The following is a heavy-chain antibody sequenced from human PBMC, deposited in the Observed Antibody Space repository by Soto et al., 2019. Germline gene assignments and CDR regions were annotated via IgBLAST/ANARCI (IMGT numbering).Heavy chain of an antibody. CDR2: INAANGNT. Sequence: ASVNDSCKASGYPLTNYDMHWARLATGKRLEWMGWINAANGNTQYSQKFQGRVSISTDTSASTAYLELTSLRSEDTAVYYCARLFGVPAVVTHAFNIWGQGTLVTVSS. J-gene: IGHJ3*02. V-gene: IGHV1-3*01. CDR1: GYPLTNYD. CDR3: ARLFGVPAVVTHAFNI. D-gene: IGHD3-10*02.